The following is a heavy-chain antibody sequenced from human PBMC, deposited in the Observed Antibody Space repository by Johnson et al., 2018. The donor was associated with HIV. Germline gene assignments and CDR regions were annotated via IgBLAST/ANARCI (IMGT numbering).Heavy chain of an antibody. J-gene: IGHJ3*02. CDR2: ISSSGSTM. Sequence: QVQLVESGGGLVKPGGSLRLSCTTSGFTFSAYYMSWIRQAPGQGLECVSYISSSGSTMSYADSVQGPFPISRDNAKNSLYLQMNSLRAEDTALYYCAGDSTPWGGDYVDYAFDIWGQGTMVTVSS. CDR3: AGDSTPWGGDYVDYAFDI. V-gene: IGHV3-11*04. D-gene: IGHD4-17*01. CDR1: GFTFSAYY.